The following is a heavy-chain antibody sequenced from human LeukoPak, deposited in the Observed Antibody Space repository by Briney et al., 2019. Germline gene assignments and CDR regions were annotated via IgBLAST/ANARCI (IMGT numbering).Heavy chain of an antibody. CDR3: ARGRYYYGSGSYPDWFDP. D-gene: IGHD3-10*01. CDR1: GGSISNYY. CDR2: VYYSGNI. V-gene: IGHV4-59*08. J-gene: IGHJ5*02. Sequence: SETLSLTCTVSGGSISNYYWSWIRQPPGKGLEWIGYVYYSGNINYNSSLKSRVTISVDTSKNQFSLKLSSVTAADTAVYYCARGRYYYGSGSYPDWFDPWGQGTLVTVSS.